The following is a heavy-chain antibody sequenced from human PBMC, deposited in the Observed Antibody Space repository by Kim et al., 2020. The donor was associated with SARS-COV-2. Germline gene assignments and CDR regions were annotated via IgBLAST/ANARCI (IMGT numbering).Heavy chain of an antibody. CDR3: ARATPLSGGYYDSSGYGA. CDR1: GGTFSSYT. Sequence: SVKVSCKASGGTFSSYTISWVRQAPGQGLEWMGRIIPILGIANYAQKFQGRVTITADKSTSTAYMELSSLRSEDTAVYYCARATPLSGGYYDSSGYGAWGQGTLVTVSS. CDR2: IIPILGIA. V-gene: IGHV1-69*02. J-gene: IGHJ5*02. D-gene: IGHD3-22*01.